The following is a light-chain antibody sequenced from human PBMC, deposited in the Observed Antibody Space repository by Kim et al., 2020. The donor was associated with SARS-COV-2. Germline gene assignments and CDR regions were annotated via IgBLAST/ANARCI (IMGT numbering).Light chain of an antibody. V-gene: IGKV3-20*01. CDR3: QQYGSS. CDR2: GAS. J-gene: IGKJ2*01. Sequence: TLSLSPGERAIPACSASQSHISNFLAWYQQNPGQAPRHLIYGASNRATDIPDRFSGSGFGTDFTLTISRLEPEDSAVYYCQQYGSSFGQGTKLEI. CDR1: QSHISNF.